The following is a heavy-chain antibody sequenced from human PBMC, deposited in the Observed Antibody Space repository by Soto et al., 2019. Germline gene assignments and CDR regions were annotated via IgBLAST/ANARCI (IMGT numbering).Heavy chain of an antibody. CDR1: GYTFTGYY. CDR2: INPNSGGT. CDR3: ASGGSVVVVPAATLSFDY. V-gene: IGHV1-2*02. J-gene: IGHJ4*02. D-gene: IGHD2-2*01. Sequence: ASVKVSCKASGYTFTGYYMHWVRQAPGQGLEWMGWINPNSGGTNYAQKFQGRVTMTRDTSISTAYMELSRLRSDDTAVYYCASGGSVVVVPAATLSFDYWGQGTLVTVSS.